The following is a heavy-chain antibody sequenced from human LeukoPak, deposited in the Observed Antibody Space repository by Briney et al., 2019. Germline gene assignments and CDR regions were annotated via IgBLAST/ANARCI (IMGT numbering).Heavy chain of an antibody. CDR2: IYTSGST. J-gene: IGHJ3*02. D-gene: IGHD6-13*01. Sequence: SETLSLTCTVSGGSISSGSYYWSWIRQPAGKGLEWIGRIYTSGSTNYNPSLKSRVTISVDKSKNQFSLKLSSVTAADTAVYYCARGRIAAAGSRAFDIWGQGTMVTVSS. CDR1: GGSISSGSYY. V-gene: IGHV4-61*02. CDR3: ARGRIAAAGSRAFDI.